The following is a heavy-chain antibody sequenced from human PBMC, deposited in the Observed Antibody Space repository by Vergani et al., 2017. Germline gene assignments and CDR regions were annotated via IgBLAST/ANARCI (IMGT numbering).Heavy chain of an antibody. D-gene: IGHD4-17*01. J-gene: IGHJ6*02. CDR2: IYHRGST. Sequence: QVQLQESGPGLVKPPGTLSLTCAVSGGSISSSNWWSWVRQPPGKGLEWIGEIYHRGSTYYNPSLKSRVTISVDTSKNQFALKLSSVTAEDTAVYYCARVFGDYVYYYYYYGMDVWGQGTTVTVSS. CDR1: GGSISSSNW. V-gene: IGHV4-4*03. CDR3: ARVFGDYVYYYYYYGMDV.